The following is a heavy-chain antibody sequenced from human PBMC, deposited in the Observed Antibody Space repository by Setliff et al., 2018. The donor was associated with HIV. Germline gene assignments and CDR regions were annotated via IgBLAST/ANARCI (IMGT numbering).Heavy chain of an antibody. J-gene: IGHJ3*02. CDR1: GYSFTNHY. CDR3: ASAGAWQRNALDI. Sequence: VASVKVSCKPSGYSFTNHYMHWVRQAPGQGLEWMGWINPKSDGTNYAQKFQGWITMTRDTSISTAYMELSRLRSDDTAVYYCASAGAWQRNALDIWGQGTMVTVSS. D-gene: IGHD5-12*01. V-gene: IGHV1-2*04. CDR2: INPKSDGT.